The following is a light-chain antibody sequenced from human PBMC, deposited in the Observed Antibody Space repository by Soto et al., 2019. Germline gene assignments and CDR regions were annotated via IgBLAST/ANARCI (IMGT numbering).Light chain of an antibody. Sequence: QSALTQPASVSGSPGQSITISCTGTSSDVGSYKFVSWYQQHPGKAPKLMIYEGSKRPSGVSNRFSGSKSGNTASLTISGLQAEDEADYYCCSYAGSSTLVFGGGTQL. CDR1: SSDVGSYKF. CDR3: CSYAGSSTLV. V-gene: IGLV2-23*01. CDR2: EGS. J-gene: IGLJ2*01.